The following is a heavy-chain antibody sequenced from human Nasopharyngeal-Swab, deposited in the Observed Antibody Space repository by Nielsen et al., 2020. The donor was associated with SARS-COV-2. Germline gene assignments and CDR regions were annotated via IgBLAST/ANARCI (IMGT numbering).Heavy chain of an antibody. CDR2: KSYDGSNK. V-gene: IGHV3-30*18. CDR3: AKGTAWEVGTLDY. Sequence: GALRLSCAASGFTFSSYGMHWVRQAPGKGLEWVAVKSYDGSNKYYADSVKGRFTISRDNSKNTLYLQMNSLRAEDTAVYYCAKGTAWEVGTLDYWGQGTLVTVSS. J-gene: IGHJ4*02. CDR1: GFTFSSYG. D-gene: IGHD4-23*01.